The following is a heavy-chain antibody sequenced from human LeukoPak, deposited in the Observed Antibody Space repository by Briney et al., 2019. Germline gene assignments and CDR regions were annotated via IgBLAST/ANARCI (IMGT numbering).Heavy chain of an antibody. CDR1: GYTFTSYY. CDR3: ARVRSPRYFDY. CDR2: INPSGGST. V-gene: IGHV1-46*01. J-gene: IGHJ4*02. Sequence: ASVKVSCKASGYTFTSYYMHWVRQAPGQGLEWMGIINPSGGSTSYAQKFQGRVTMTRDTSTSTVYMELNSLRAEDTAVYYCARVRSPRYFDYWGQGTLVTVSS.